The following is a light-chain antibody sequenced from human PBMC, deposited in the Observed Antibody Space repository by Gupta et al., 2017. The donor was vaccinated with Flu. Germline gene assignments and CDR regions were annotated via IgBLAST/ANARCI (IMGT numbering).Light chain of an antibody. CDR1: QSLLHSNGYNY. J-gene: IGKJ4*01. V-gene: IGKV2-28*01. Sequence: DIVMTQSPLSLPVTPGEPASISCRSSQSLLHSNGYNYLDWYLQEPGQSPQLLIYLGSNRASGVPDRFSGSGSGTDFTLKISRVEAEDVGVYYCMQALQTLLTFGGGTKVEIK. CDR3: MQALQTLLT. CDR2: LGS.